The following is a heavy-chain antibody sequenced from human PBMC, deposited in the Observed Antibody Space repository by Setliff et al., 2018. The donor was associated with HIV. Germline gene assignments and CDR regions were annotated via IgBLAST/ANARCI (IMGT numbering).Heavy chain of an antibody. D-gene: IGHD3-10*01. J-gene: IGHJ6*03. V-gene: IGHV1-18*01. Sequence: ASVKVSCKASGYTFTSYGISWVRQAPGQGLEWMGWISAYNGDTNYAQKFQGRVTMTTDTSTSTAYMELRSLRSDDTAAYYCAKDLGNYYYMDVWGKGTTVTV. CDR3: AKDLGNYYYMDV. CDR1: GYTFTSYG. CDR2: ISAYNGDT.